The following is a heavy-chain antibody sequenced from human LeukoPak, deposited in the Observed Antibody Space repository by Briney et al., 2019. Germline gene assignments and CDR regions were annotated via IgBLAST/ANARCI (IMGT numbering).Heavy chain of an antibody. Sequence: SETLSLTCTVSGASISSYYWSWIRQPPGKGLEWIGYMYYSGRTNYNPSLKNRVTISVDTSKNQFSLKLNSVTAADTAVYFCARELKVGNTGYYFDYWGQGTLVTVSS. D-gene: IGHD2/OR15-2a*01. CDR2: MYYSGRT. CDR3: ARELKVGNTGYYFDY. V-gene: IGHV4-59*01. J-gene: IGHJ4*02. CDR1: GASISSYY.